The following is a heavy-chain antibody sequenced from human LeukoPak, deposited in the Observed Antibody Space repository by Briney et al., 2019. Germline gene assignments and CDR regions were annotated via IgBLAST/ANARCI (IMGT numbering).Heavy chain of an antibody. J-gene: IGHJ3*01. CDR1: GFTFRNYA. CDR3: ARGYSSTWMNAFHV. V-gene: IGHV3-23*01. CDR2: ISGGGGGA. Sequence: QPGGSLRLSCAASGFTFRNYAMSWVRQAPGKGLEWVSVISGGGGGAYYADSVKGRFTTSRDNAKNTLYLQMTSLRAEDTAVYYCARGYSSTWMNAFHVWGQGTMVTVSS. D-gene: IGHD6-13*01.